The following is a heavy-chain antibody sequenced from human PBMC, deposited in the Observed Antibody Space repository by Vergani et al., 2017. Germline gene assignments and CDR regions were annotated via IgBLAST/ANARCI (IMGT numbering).Heavy chain of an antibody. CDR2: ISSISSTI. CDR3: AREFTTFDY. J-gene: IGHJ4*02. D-gene: IGHD1-1*01. CDR1: GFTFSSYS. Sequence: EVQLVESGGGLVQPGGSLRLSCAASGFTFSSYSMNWVRQAPGKGLEWVSYISSISSTIYYADSVKGRFTISRDNAKNSLYLQMNSLRAEDTAVYYCAREFTTFDYWGQGTLVTVSS. V-gene: IGHV3-48*04.